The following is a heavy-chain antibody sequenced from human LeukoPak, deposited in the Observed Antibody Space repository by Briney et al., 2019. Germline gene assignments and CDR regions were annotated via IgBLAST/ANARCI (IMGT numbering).Heavy chain of an antibody. J-gene: IGHJ4*02. CDR2: INPNSGGT. CDR1: GGTFSSYA. V-gene: IGHV1-2*02. CDR3: ARVTGWGYDSSGYYFDY. D-gene: IGHD3-22*01. Sequence: ASVKVSCKASGGTFSSYAISWVRQAPGQGLEWMGWINPNSGGTNYAQKFQGRVTMTRDTSISTAYMELSKLRSDDTAVYYCARVTGWGYDSSGYYFDYWGQGTLVTVSS.